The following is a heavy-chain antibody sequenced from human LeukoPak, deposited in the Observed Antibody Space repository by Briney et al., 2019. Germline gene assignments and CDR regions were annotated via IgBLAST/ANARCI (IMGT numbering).Heavy chain of an antibody. D-gene: IGHD3-3*01. Sequence: GGSLRLSCEASGFTFSRSDMIWVRQAPGKGLEWVSIISASGDSTFYADSVRGRFTISRDNSENTLYLQMNSLRAEDTAVYYCARDWATYYDFWSGPDVWGQGTTVTVSS. V-gene: IGHV3-23*01. CDR3: ARDWATYYDFWSGPDV. J-gene: IGHJ6*02. CDR2: ISASGDST. CDR1: GFTFSRSD.